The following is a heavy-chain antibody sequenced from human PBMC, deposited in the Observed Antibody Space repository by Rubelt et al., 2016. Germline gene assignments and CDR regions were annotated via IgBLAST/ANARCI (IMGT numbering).Heavy chain of an antibody. Sequence: QVQLVQSGAEVKKPGSSVKVSCKASGGTFRSYAISWVRQAPGQGLEWMGGIIPIFGTATYAQKFQGRVTIIADESTSTSYMGLGSVRSEDTAVYYCARRQQLGPFDYWGQGTLVTVSS. V-gene: IGHV1-69*01. CDR1: GGTFRSYA. J-gene: IGHJ4*02. CDR3: ARRQQLGPFDY. CDR2: IIPIFGTA. D-gene: IGHD6-13*01.